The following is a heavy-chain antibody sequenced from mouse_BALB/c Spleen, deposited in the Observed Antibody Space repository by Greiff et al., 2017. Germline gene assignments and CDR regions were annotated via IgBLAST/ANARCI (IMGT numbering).Heavy chain of an antibody. V-gene: IGHV14-3*02. CDR3: ARSNYGNLAWFAY. CDR1: GFNIKDTY. Sequence: DVQLQESGAELVKPGASVKLSCTASGFNIKDTYMHWVKQRPEQGLEWIGRIDPANGNTKYDPKFQGKSTITADTSSNTAYLQLSSLTSEDTAVYYCARSNYGNLAWFAYWGQGTLVTVSA. J-gene: IGHJ3*01. CDR2: IDPANGNT. D-gene: IGHD2-1*01.